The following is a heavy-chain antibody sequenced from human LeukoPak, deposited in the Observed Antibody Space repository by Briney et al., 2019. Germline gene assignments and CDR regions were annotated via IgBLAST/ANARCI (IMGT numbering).Heavy chain of an antibody. CDR3: ARGIKGYCSSTSCYSWFDP. Sequence: ASVKVSCKASGYTFTSYYMHWVRQAPGQGLEWMGIINPSGGSTSYAQKFQGRVTMTRDTSTSTVYMELSSLRSEDTAVYYCARGIKGYCSSTSCYSWFDPWGQGTLVTVSS. CDR1: GYTFTSYY. D-gene: IGHD2-2*01. CDR2: INPSGGST. J-gene: IGHJ5*02. V-gene: IGHV1-46*01.